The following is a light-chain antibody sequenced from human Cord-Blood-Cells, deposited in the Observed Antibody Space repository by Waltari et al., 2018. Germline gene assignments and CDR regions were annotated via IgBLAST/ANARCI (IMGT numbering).Light chain of an antibody. J-gene: IGLJ1*01. CDR1: SSDVVSYNL. CDR3: CSYAGSSTFYV. Sequence: QSALTQPASVSGSPGQSITISCTGTSSDVVSYNLVSWYQQHPGKAPKLMIYEGSKRPSGVSNRFSGSKSDNTASLTISGLQAEDEADYYCCSYAGSSTFYVFGTGTKVTVL. V-gene: IGLV2-23*01. CDR2: EGS.